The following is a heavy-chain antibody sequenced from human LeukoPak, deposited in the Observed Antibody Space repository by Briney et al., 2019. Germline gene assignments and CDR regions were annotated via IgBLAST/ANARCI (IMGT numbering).Heavy chain of an antibody. J-gene: IGHJ4*02. CDR2: IWYDGRDK. Sequence: GGSLRLSCAASGFTFSGCGMHWVRQAPGKGLEWVAFIWYDGRDKYYVDSVKGRFTISRDNSKNTLYLQMNSLRAEDTAMYYCAKDPYSYGSYFDYWGQGTLVTASS. CDR1: GFTFSGCG. D-gene: IGHD5-18*01. V-gene: IGHV3-30*02. CDR3: AKDPYSYGSYFDY.